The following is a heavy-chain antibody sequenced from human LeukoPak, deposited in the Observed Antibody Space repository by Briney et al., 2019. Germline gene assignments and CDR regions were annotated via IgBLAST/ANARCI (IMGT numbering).Heavy chain of an antibody. CDR1: GYTFTVNY. CDR3: ARSFSRSGYQFDY. CDR2: MNPNSGVT. J-gene: IGHJ4*02. Sequence: GSVKVSCKPSGYTFTVNYLHWVRQAPGQGLEWVGWMNPNSGVTGYAQNFQGRVTMTRDTSISTAYMELSSLRSEDTAVYYCARSFSRSGYQFDYWGQGTLVTVSS. D-gene: IGHD3-22*01. V-gene: IGHV1-2*02.